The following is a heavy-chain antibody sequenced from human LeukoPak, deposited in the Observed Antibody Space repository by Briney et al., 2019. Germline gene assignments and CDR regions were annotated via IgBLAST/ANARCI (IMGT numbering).Heavy chain of an antibody. CDR3: AGYSGSPRYFDY. J-gene: IGHJ4*02. Sequence: PSVTLSLTCAVYGGSFSGYYWSWIRQTPGKGLEWIGEIIHSGSTNYSPSLKSRVTISLDAAKSQFSLRLTSVTAADTAVYYCAGYSGSPRYFDYWGQGTLVTVSS. CDR1: GGSFSGYY. V-gene: IGHV4-34*12. CDR2: IIHSGST. D-gene: IGHD6-6*01.